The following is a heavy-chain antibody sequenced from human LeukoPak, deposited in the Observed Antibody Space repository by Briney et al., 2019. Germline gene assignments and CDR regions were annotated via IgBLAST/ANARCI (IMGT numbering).Heavy chain of an antibody. V-gene: IGHV3-64*01. CDR2: ISSNGGST. CDR3: AKQATGFDY. Sequence: GGSLRLSCAASGFTFSSYAMHWVRQAPGKGLEYVSAISSNGGSTYYANSVKGRFTISRDNSKNTLYLQMNSLRAEDTAVYYCAKQATGFDYWGQGTLVTVSS. J-gene: IGHJ4*02. CDR1: GFTFSSYA. D-gene: IGHD1-26*01.